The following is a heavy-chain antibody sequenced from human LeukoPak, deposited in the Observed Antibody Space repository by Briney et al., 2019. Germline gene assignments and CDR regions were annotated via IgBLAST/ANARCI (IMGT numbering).Heavy chain of an antibody. D-gene: IGHD6-13*01. V-gene: IGHV1-2*02. CDR1: GYTFTGYY. J-gene: IGHJ6*03. Sequence: ASVMVSCKASGYTFTGYYIYWVRQAPGQGLEWMGWTNPNSGGTNYAQKFQGRVTLTRDTSISTAYMELSRLRSDDTAVYYCARGEIVAAPPFYYYMDVWGKGTTVTVSS. CDR2: TNPNSGGT. CDR3: ARGEIVAAPPFYYYMDV.